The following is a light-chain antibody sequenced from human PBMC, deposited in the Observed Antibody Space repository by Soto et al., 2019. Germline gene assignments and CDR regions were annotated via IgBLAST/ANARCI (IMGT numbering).Light chain of an antibody. CDR3: QHYDGNSPWT. Sequence: DVQMTQSPSTLSASIGDRVTITCRASQSVDQWLAWFQQKPGKAPKVLIYKASTLQSGVPSRFSASGSVTEFTLTISSLQPADFATYYCQHYDGNSPWTFGQGTKVEI. CDR2: KAS. V-gene: IGKV1-5*03. CDR1: QSVDQW. J-gene: IGKJ1*01.